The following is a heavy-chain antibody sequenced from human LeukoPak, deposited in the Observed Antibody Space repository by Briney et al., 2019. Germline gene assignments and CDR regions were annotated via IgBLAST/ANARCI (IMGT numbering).Heavy chain of an antibody. V-gene: IGHV3-11*01. D-gene: IGHD2-2*01. J-gene: IGHJ4*02. CDR1: GFTFSDYY. CDR2: ISSSGSTI. CDR3: ARVDIVVVPAAPDY. Sequence: PGGSLRLSCAASGFTFSDYYMSWIRQAPGKGLEWVSYISSSGSTIYYADSVKGRFTISRDNAKNSLYLQMNSLRAEDTAVYYCARVDIVVVPAAPDYWGQGTLVTVSS.